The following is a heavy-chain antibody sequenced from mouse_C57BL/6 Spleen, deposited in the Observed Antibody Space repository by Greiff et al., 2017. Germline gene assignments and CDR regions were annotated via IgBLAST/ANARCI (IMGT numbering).Heavy chain of an antibody. J-gene: IGHJ1*03. CDR3: AVGGVVWYFDV. V-gene: IGHV5-17*01. CDR2: ISSGSSNI. Sequence: EVQRVEPGGGLVKPGGSLKLSCAASGFTFSDYGMHWVRQAPEKGLEWVAYISSGSSNIYYEVTVKGRFTISRDNAKITLFLQMTSLRSGGTAMYYCAVGGVVWYFDVWGTGTMVTVSS. D-gene: IGHD1-1*02. CDR1: GFTFSDYG.